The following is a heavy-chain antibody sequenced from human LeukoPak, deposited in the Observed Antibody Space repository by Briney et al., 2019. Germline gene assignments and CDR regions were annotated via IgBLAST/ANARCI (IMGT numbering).Heavy chain of an antibody. CDR2: INHSGST. V-gene: IGHV4-34*01. D-gene: IGHD3-10*01. CDR1: GGSFSDYY. Sequence: SETLSLTCAVYGGSFSDYYWSWIRQPPGKGLEWIGEINHSGSTNYKPSLRSRVTISGDTSKNQFSLKLSSVTAADTAVYYCARLLLLWFGEPDYWGQGTVVIVSS. J-gene: IGHJ4*02. CDR3: ARLLLLWFGEPDY.